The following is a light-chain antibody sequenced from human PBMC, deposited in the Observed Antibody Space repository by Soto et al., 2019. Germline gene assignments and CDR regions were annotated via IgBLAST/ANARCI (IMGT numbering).Light chain of an antibody. J-gene: IGLJ2*01. CDR1: SSDVVFYNY. CDR3: SSFTITTPVA. Sequence: QSVLTQPASVSGSPGQSITISCTGTSSDVVFYNYVSWYQQHPGKAPKLILYEVSNRPSGVSNRFSGSKSGSTASLTISGLQAEDEANYYRSSFTITTPVAFGGGTKLTVL. V-gene: IGLV2-14*01. CDR2: EVS.